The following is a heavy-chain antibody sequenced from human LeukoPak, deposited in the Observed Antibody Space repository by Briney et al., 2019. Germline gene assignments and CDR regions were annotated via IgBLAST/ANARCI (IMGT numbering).Heavy chain of an antibody. CDR2: ISSSSSYI. CDR3: ARFPPYDSGGNGSGY. J-gene: IGHJ4*02. Sequence: GGSLRLSCAASGFTFSSYSMNWVRQAPGKGLEWVSSISSSSSYIYYADSVKGRFTISRDNAKNSLYLQMNSLRAEDTAVYYCARFPPYDSGGNGSGYWGQGTLVTVSS. V-gene: IGHV3-21*01. D-gene: IGHD4-23*01. CDR1: GFTFSSYS.